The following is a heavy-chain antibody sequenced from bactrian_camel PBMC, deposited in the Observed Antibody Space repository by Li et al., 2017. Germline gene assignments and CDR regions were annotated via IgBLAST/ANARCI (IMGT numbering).Heavy chain of an antibody. CDR2: VDSLGIP. Sequence: VPLLSSGGGLVQTGGSLRLSCVASEYRGCTGWLRQVPGKEREGVATVDSLGIPTYADSVKCRFTLSRDKAKNTLYLQMNSLTPEDTAMYYCMADRTKNLETMIFGLVYSGPGTQVT. CDR3: MADRTKNLETMIFGLVY. V-gene: IGHV3S53*01. CDR1: EYRGC. J-gene: IGHJ4*01. D-gene: IGHD4*01.